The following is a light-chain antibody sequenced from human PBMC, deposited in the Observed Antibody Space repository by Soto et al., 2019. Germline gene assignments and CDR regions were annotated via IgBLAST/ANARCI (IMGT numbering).Light chain of an antibody. J-gene: IGKJ3*01. Sequence: DIQLTQSPSTLPASVGDRVTITCRASQSISSWLAWYQQKPGKDPKLLIYEASSIESGVPSRFSGSGSGTEFTLTISSLQPDDFATYYCQQYNSYSFTFGPGTKVDIK. V-gene: IGKV1-5*03. CDR2: EAS. CDR3: QQYNSYSFT. CDR1: QSISSW.